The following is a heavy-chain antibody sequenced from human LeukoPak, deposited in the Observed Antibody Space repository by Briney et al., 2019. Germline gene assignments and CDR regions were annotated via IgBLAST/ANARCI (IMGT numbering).Heavy chain of an antibody. J-gene: IGHJ1*01. D-gene: IGHD2-2*01. CDR1: GYTFTGYY. Sequence: GASVKVSCKASGYTFTGYYMHWVRQAPGQGLEWMGWINPNSGGTNYAQKFQGRVTMTRDTSISTAYMELSSLRSEDTAVYYCASDIVVVPAAIARTNFQHWGQGTLVTVSS. V-gene: IGHV1-2*02. CDR2: INPNSGGT. CDR3: ASDIVVVPAAIARTNFQH.